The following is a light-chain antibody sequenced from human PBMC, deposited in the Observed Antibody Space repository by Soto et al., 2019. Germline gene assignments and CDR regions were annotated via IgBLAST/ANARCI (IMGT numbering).Light chain of an antibody. V-gene: IGLV2-14*03. J-gene: IGLJ2*01. CDR1: SSDVGGYNY. Sequence: HSALSQPASMSGSPGQSITISCTGTSSDVGGYNYVSWYRQYPGKAPKLIIYDVNNRPSEVSNRFSGSKSGNTASLTISGLQAEDEADYYCSSHSSSSTLVVFGGGTKVTVL. CDR3: SSHSSSSTLVV. CDR2: DVN.